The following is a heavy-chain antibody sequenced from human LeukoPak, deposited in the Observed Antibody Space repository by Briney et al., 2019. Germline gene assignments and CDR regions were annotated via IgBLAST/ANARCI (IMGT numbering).Heavy chain of an antibody. Sequence: GGSLRLSCAASGFTFSSYAMSWVRQAPGKGLEWISAISGSGGSTYYADSVKGRFTISRDNSKNTLYLQMNSLRAEDTAVYYCAKDRRGYSYGYFDYWGQGTLVTVSS. V-gene: IGHV3-23*01. CDR2: ISGSGGST. D-gene: IGHD5-18*01. CDR1: GFTFSSYA. J-gene: IGHJ4*02. CDR3: AKDRRGYSYGYFDY.